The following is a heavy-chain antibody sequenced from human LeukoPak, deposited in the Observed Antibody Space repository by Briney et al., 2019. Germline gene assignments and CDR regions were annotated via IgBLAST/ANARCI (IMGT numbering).Heavy chain of an antibody. V-gene: IGHV1-8*01. Sequence: ASVKVSCKASGYTFTSYDINWVRQATGQGLEWMGWTNPNSGNTGYAQKFQGRVTMTRNTSISTAYMELSSLRSEDTAVYYCARGGRKVRGVMKYYFDYWGQGTLVTVSS. CDR3: ARGGRKVRGVMKYYFDY. D-gene: IGHD3-10*01. J-gene: IGHJ4*02. CDR1: GYTFTSYD. CDR2: TNPNSGNT.